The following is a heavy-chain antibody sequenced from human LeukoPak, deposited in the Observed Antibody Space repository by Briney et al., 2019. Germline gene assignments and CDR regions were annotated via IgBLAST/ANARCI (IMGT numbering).Heavy chain of an antibody. J-gene: IGHJ6*04. CDR1: GFTFSRHA. Sequence: GGSLRLSCAASGFTFSRHAMHWVGQAPGKGVEGLAVISYDGLAQFRADSVKGRFTISRDNSKNTLYLQLNSLRAEDTAVYYCARIDFWMGMDVWGKGTTVTVSS. D-gene: IGHD3-3*01. CDR2: ISYDGLAQ. CDR3: ARIDFWMGMDV. V-gene: IGHV3-30-3*01.